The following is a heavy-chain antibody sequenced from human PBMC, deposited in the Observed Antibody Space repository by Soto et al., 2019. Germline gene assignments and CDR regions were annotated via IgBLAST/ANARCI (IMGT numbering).Heavy chain of an antibody. CDR3: ARDFPTSGWPTMDV. V-gene: IGHV4-31*03. Sequence: PSETLSLTCTVSGGSISSGGAYWSWIRHHSGKGLEWIGYIYYTGSTNYNPSLRNRVSISLDTSKNQFSLDLSSVTAADTAVYYCARDFPTSGWPTMDVWGQGTKVTVSS. J-gene: IGHJ6*02. D-gene: IGHD6-19*01. CDR2: IYYTGST. CDR1: GGSISSGGAY.